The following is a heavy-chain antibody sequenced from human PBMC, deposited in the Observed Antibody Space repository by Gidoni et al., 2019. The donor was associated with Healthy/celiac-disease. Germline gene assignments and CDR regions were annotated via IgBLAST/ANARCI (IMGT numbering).Heavy chain of an antibody. CDR1: GFTFSSYA. Sequence: EVQLLESGGGLVQPGGSLRRSSAASGFTFSSYAMSWVRQAPGKGLEWVSAISGSGGSTYYADSVKGRFTISRDNSKNTLYLQMNSLRAEDTAVYYCAKDLLSMVGPLYYYYGMDVWGQGTTVTVSS. CDR2: ISGSGGST. V-gene: IGHV3-23*01. CDR3: AKDLLSMVGPLYYYYGMDV. J-gene: IGHJ6*02. D-gene: IGHD2-15*01.